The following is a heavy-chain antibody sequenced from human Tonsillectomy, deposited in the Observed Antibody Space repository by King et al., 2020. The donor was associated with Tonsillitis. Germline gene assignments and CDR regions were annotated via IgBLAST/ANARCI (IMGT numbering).Heavy chain of an antibody. CDR3: AGDRAKWGLPGDDAFDI. Sequence: VQLQESGPGLVXPSETLSLTCTVSGVSISSYYWSWIRQPPGKGLEWIGYIYYSGSTNYNPSLKSRVTISVDTSKNQFSLNLSSVTAADTAVYYCAGDRAKWGLPGDDAFDIWGQGTMVTVSS. D-gene: IGHD1-26*01. V-gene: IGHV4-59*01. J-gene: IGHJ3*02. CDR1: GVSISSYY. CDR2: IYYSGST.